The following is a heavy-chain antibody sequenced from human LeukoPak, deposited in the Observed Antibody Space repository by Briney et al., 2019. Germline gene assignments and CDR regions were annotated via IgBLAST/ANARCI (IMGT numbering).Heavy chain of an antibody. CDR1: GGSISGYD. CDR2: VHYTGAT. V-gene: IGHV4-59*08. Sequence: SETLSLTCSVSGGSISGYDWSWFRQSPGKGLEWIAWVHYTGATSSNPSLRSRVSTSIDTSKSQFSLKVTSVIAADTAVYYCARHGQFTSHPLGCWGQGTLVTVSS. CDR3: ARHGQFTSHPLGC. J-gene: IGHJ4*02. D-gene: IGHD2-2*01.